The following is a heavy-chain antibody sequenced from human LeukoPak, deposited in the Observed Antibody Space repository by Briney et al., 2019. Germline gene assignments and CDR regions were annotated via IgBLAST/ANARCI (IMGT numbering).Heavy chain of an antibody. Sequence: GGSLRLSCAASGFTFSNAWMSWVRQAPGKGLEWVGRIKSKTDGGTTDYAAPVKGRFTISRDDSKNTLYLQMNSLKTEDTAVYYCTTLTRIAAAGFFSYYHYMDVWGKGTTVTVSS. CDR2: IKSKTDGGTT. D-gene: IGHD6-13*01. J-gene: IGHJ6*03. CDR3: TTLTRIAAAGFFSYYHYMDV. CDR1: GFTFSNAW. V-gene: IGHV3-15*01.